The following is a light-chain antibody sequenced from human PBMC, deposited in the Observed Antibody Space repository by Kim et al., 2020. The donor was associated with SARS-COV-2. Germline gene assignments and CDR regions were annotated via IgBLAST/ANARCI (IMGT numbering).Light chain of an antibody. CDR3: QQTYSASRT. CDR1: QDISRY. J-gene: IGKJ1*01. V-gene: IGKV1-39*01. CDR2: TAS. Sequence: DIQMTQSPSSLSASVGDRVTITCRASQDISRYLNWYQQKPGKAPKLLIYTASSLQSGVPSRFTGSGSDTDFTLTISSLQPEDFATYYCQQTYSASRTFGQGTKVDIK.